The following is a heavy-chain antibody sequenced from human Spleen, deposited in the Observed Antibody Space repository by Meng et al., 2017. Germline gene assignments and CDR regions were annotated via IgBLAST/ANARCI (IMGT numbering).Heavy chain of an antibody. CDR1: GGPISSYY. D-gene: IGHD1-26*01. CDR2: IYYSGST. Sequence: SETLSLTCTVSGGPISSYYWSWIRQPPGKGLEWIGYIYYSGSTNYNPSLKSRVTISVDTSKNQFSLKLSSVTAADTAVYYCARSFEGRSGSYVGEGYGG. CDR3: ARSFEGRSGSYVGEGY. J-gene: IGHJ6*01. V-gene: IGHV4-59*01.